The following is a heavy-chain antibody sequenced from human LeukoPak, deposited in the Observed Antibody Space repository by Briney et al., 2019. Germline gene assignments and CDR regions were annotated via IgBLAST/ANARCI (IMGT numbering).Heavy chain of an antibody. D-gene: IGHD2-15*01. J-gene: IGHJ4*02. CDR2: GYYSGST. CDR3: ARDLEGRYCSGGNCYSKGLYFDY. V-gene: IGHV4-61*01. Sequence: SETLSLTCTVSGGSLSSTSDYWSWIRQPPGKGLEWIVYGYYSGSTNYNPSINSRVTISIDTSKNQFSLKLSSVTAADTAVYYCARDLEGRYCSGGNCYSKGLYFDYWGQGSLVTVSS. CDR1: GGSLSSTSDY.